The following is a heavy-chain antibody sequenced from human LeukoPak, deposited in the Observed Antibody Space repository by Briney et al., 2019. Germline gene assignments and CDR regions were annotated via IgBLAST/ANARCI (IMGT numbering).Heavy chain of an antibody. V-gene: IGHV1-69*06. CDR2: IIPIFGTT. CDR3: ARDVILTSSGYYYLDY. J-gene: IGHJ4*02. D-gene: IGHD3-22*01. CDR1: GGTFSTYA. Sequence: ASVKVSCKASGGTFSTYAVSWLRQAPGQGLEWIGGIIPIFGTTNYAQKFQGRLTITADKSTGTAYMELSRLRSEDTAVYYCARDVILTSSGYYYLDYWGQGTLVTVSS.